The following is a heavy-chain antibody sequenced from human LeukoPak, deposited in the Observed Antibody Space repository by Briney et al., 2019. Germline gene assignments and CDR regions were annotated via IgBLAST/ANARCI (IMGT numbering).Heavy chain of an antibody. CDR2: ISGSGGST. CDR1: GLTFSSYA. Sequence: GGSLRLACAASGLTFSSYAMSWVRQAPGKGLEWVSAISGSGGSTYYADSVKGRFTISRDNSKNTLYLQMNSLRAEDTAVYYCAKSVAHYDILTGYYIRGYYFDYWGQGTLVTVSS. CDR3: AKSVAHYDILTGYYIRGYYFDY. J-gene: IGHJ4*02. D-gene: IGHD3-9*01. V-gene: IGHV3-23*01.